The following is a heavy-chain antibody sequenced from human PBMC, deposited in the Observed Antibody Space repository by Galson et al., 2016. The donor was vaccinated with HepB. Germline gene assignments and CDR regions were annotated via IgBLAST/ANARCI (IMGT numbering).Heavy chain of an antibody. V-gene: IGHV3-48*02. CDR2: INTVSSTI. Sequence: SLRLSCAASGFTFTYYSMNWVRQAPGKGLEWIAYINTVSSTIHYADSVRGRFTISRDNDKNLLYLQMNSLRDEDTAVYYCAREGTSFDYWGQGTLVSVSS. J-gene: IGHJ4*02. CDR1: GFTFTYYS. CDR3: AREGTSFDY. D-gene: IGHD1-1*01.